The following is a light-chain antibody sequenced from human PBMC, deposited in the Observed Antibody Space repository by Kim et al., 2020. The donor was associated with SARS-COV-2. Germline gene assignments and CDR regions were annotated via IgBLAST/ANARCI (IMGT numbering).Light chain of an antibody. Sequence: SPGDRATRSCRASQSVSSSPLAWYQQNRGQAPRLLIHGASIRAPGIPDRFSGSGSATDFTLTINRLEPEDSAVYYCQQSVDTPLTFGQGTRLEIK. CDR2: GAS. CDR1: QSVSSSP. V-gene: IGKV3-20*01. CDR3: QQSVDTPLT. J-gene: IGKJ5*01.